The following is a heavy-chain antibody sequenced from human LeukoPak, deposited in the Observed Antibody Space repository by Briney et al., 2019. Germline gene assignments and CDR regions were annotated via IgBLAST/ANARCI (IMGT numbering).Heavy chain of an antibody. D-gene: IGHD3-22*01. CDR3: AKDPVSYYYDSSGYGY. V-gene: IGHV3-23*01. CDR1: GFTFSSYA. Sequence: TGRSLRLSCAASGFTFSSYAMSWVRQAPGKGLEWVSAISGSGGSTYYADSVKGRFTISRDNSKNTLYLQMNSLRAEDTAVYYCAKDPVSYYYDSSGYGYWGQGTLVTVSS. CDR2: ISGSGGST. J-gene: IGHJ4*02.